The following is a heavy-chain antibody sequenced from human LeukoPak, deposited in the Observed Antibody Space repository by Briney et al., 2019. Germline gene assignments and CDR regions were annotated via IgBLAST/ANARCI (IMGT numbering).Heavy chain of an antibody. J-gene: IGHJ4*02. CDR1: SGSFSNYY. CDR2: INHSGST. D-gene: IGHD4-17*01. CDR3: ARRVTTRLPFRY. Sequence: PSETLSLTCAVYSGSFSNYYWSWIRQPPGKGLEWIGDINHSGSTNYNPSLKTRVTISVDTSKNQFSLKLSSVTAADTAVYYCARRVTTRLPFRYWGQGTLVTVSS. V-gene: IGHV4-34*01.